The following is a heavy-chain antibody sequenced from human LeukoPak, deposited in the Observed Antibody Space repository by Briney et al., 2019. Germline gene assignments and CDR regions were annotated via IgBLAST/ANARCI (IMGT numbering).Heavy chain of an antibody. D-gene: IGHD3-10*01. J-gene: IGHJ6*03. Sequence: ASVKASCKASGYTFTGYYMHWVRQAPGQGLEWMGWINPNSGGTKYSQKFQGRVTMTRDTSINTAYMELSRLTSDDTALYHCARESITMVRGTYSYMDVWGKGTTVTVSS. CDR1: GYTFTGYY. V-gene: IGHV1-2*02. CDR2: INPNSGGT. CDR3: ARESITMVRGTYSYMDV.